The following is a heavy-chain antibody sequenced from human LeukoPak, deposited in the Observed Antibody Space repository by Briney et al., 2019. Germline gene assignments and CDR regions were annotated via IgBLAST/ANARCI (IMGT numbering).Heavy chain of an antibody. D-gene: IGHD3-10*01. J-gene: IGHJ3*02. CDR1: GDSVSSNSVA. CDR2: TYYRSKWYN. V-gene: IGHV6-1*01. CDR3: ARDPGAFDM. Sequence: TPSLTCAISGDSVSSNSVAWNWIRQSPSRGLEWLGRTYYRSKWYNDYAVSVKSRITINPDTSKNQFSLHLNSVTPEDTAVYYCARDPGAFDMWGQGTMVTVSS.